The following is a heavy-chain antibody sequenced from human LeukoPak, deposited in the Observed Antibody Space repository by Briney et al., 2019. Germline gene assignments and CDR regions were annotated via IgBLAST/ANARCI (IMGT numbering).Heavy chain of an antibody. J-gene: IGHJ4*02. Sequence: SETLSLTWTVSGGSISSGGYYWSWIRQHPGKGLEWIGYIYYSGSTYYNPSLKSRVTISVDTSKNQFSLKLSSVTAADMAVYYCARAWELLRRIDYWGQGTLVTVSS. CDR1: GGSISSGGYY. D-gene: IGHD1-26*01. V-gene: IGHV4-31*02. CDR3: ARAWELLRRIDY. CDR2: IYYSGST.